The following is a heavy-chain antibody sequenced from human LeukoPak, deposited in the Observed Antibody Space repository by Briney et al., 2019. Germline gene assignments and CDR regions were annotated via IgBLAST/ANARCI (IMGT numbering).Heavy chain of an antibody. V-gene: IGHV3-11*01. CDR3: ARDLAMAGRDLDY. D-gene: IGHD6-19*01. CDR1: GFAIRDYY. J-gene: IGHJ4*02. Sequence: GGSLRLSCAASGFAIRDYYMDWVRQAPGKGLEWVAYISNSGAIIYYAESVKGRFTISRDNAKNSLYLQMNSLRAEDTALYYCARDLAMAGRDLDYWGQGTLVTVSS. CDR2: ISNSGAII.